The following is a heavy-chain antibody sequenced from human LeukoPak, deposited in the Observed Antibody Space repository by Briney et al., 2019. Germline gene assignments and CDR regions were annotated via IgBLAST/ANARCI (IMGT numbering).Heavy chain of an antibody. J-gene: IGHJ4*02. Sequence: GASVKVSCKASGFTFTSSAVQWVRQARGQRLEWIGWIVAGSGNTNYAQKFQERVTITRDMSTSTAYMELSSLRSEDTAVYYCAADQISSGWYVGIDYWGQGTLVTVSS. CDR1: GFTFTSSA. CDR2: IVAGSGNT. CDR3: AADQISSGWYVGIDY. V-gene: IGHV1-58*01. D-gene: IGHD6-19*01.